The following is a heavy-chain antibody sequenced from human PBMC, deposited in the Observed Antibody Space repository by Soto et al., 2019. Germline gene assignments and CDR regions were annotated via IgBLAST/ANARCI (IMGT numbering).Heavy chain of an antibody. Sequence: LKVSCKASGYTFTRYTMNWVRQAPGQRLEWMGWINPDNGNTKSSQKFQDRVIITRDTSASTAYMDLSSLRSEDTAVYYCARGIATGQLDPWGQGTLVTVSS. CDR3: ARGIATGQLDP. CDR2: INPDNGNT. CDR1: GYTFTRYT. J-gene: IGHJ5*02. V-gene: IGHV1-3*01. D-gene: IGHD2-15*01.